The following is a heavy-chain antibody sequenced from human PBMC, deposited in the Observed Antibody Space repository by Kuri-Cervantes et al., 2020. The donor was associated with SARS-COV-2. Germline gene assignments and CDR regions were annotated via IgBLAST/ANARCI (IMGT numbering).Heavy chain of an antibody. D-gene: IGHD6-13*01. CDR1: GCSISSSSYY. CDR2: IYYSGST. V-gene: IGHV4-39*01. CDR3: ARGLGGYSNATNGFDP. Sequence: SETLSLTCTVSGCSISSSSYYWGWIRQPPGKELEWIGSIYYSGSTYYNPSLKSRVTITVDTYKNQYSLKLSFVTAADTAVYYCARGLGGYSNATNGFDPWGQGTLITVSS. J-gene: IGHJ5*01.